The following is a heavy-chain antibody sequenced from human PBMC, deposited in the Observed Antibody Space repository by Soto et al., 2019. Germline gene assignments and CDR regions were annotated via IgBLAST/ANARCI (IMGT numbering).Heavy chain of an antibody. J-gene: IGHJ6*02. CDR2: VSGYNGNT. CDR3: ARDVSSRYQWGRATASHSEYNGMDV. D-gene: IGHD2-2*01. V-gene: IGHV1-18*04. CDR1: GYNFITYG. Sequence: QAQVVQSGAEVRQPGASVTVSCKGSGYNFITYGMSWLRQVPGQGLEWMGWVSGYNGNTNYAQKFQDRVTMTTDTSTKTVYMESRGLRSDDKAIYYCARDVSSRYQWGRATASHSEYNGMDVWGQGTRVTVAS.